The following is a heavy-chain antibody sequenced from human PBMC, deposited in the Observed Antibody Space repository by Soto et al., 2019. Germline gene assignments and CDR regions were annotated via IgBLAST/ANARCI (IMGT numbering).Heavy chain of an antibody. Sequence: RGSLRLSCAASGFTFSSYAMSWVRQAPGKGLEWVSAISGSGGSTCYEDSVKGRFTISRDNSKNPLYLQMNSLRAEDTAVYYCAKSITFGGVRFYYYMDVWGKGTTVTVSS. CDR2: ISGSGGST. D-gene: IGHD3-16*01. CDR1: GFTFSSYA. J-gene: IGHJ6*03. V-gene: IGHV3-23*01. CDR3: AKSITFGGVRFYYYMDV.